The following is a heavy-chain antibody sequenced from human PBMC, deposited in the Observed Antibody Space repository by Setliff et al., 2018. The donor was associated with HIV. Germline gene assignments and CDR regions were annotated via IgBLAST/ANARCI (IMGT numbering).Heavy chain of an antibody. CDR2: IYYSEST. Sequence: SETLSLTCTVSGGSIRSHYWSWIRQPPGKRLEWIGYIYYSESTNYNPSLKSRVTISVDTAKNQFSLKLSSVTAADTAVYYCARLRGSYDFSNWFDPWGQGTQVTVSS. V-gene: IGHV4-59*11. J-gene: IGHJ5*02. D-gene: IGHD3-3*01. CDR1: GGSIRSHY. CDR3: ARLRGSYDFSNWFDP.